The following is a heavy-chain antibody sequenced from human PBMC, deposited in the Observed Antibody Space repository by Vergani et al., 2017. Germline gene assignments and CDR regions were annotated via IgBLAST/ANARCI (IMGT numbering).Heavy chain of an antibody. CDR3: ARDQLLWFGELL. V-gene: IGHV4-34*01. CDR2: IYYSGST. Sequence: QVQLQQWGAGLLKPSETLSLTCAVYGGSFSGYYWGWIRQPPGKGLEWIGSIYYSGSTYYNPSLKSRVTISVDTSKNQFSLKLSSVTAADTAVYYCARDQLLWFGELLWGQGTLVTVSS. D-gene: IGHD3-10*01. J-gene: IGHJ4*02. CDR1: GGSFSGYY.